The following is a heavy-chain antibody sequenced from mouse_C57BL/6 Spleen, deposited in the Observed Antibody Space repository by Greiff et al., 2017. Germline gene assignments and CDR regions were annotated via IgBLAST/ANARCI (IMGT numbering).Heavy chain of an antibody. CDR2: INPGSGGT. CDR1: GYAFTNYL. J-gene: IGHJ3*01. Sequence: QVQLQQSGAELVRPGTSVKVSCKASGYAFTNYLIEWVKQRPGQGLEWIGVINPGSGGTNYNEKFKGKATLTADKSSSTAYMQLSSLTSEDSAVYFCAREDSSGEAFAYWGQGTLVTVSA. V-gene: IGHV1-54*01. CDR3: AREDSSGEAFAY. D-gene: IGHD3-2*02.